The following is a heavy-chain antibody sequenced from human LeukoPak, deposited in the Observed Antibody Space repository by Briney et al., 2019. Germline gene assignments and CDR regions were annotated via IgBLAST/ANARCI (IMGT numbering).Heavy chain of an antibody. D-gene: IGHD2-2*01. CDR1: GFTFSSYG. V-gene: IGHV3-30*03. Sequence: PGGSLRLSCAASGFTFSSYGMHWVRQAPGKGLEWVAVISYDGSNKYYADSVKGRFTISRDNFKNTLYLQMNSLRAEDTAVYYCARGSRSSTSAWPYNWFDPWGQGTLVTVSS. CDR2: ISYDGSNK. CDR3: ARGSRSSTSAWPYNWFDP. J-gene: IGHJ5*02.